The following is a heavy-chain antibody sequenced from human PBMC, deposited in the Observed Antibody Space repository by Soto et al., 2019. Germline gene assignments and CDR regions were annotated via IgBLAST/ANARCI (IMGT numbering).Heavy chain of an antibody. Sequence: QVQLQESGPGLVKPSETLSLTCTVSGGSISSYYWSWIRQPPGKGLEWIGYIYYSGSTNYNPSLKSRVTISVDTSKNQFSLKLSSVTAADTAMYYCARGADYSPYNWFDPWGQGTLVTVSS. CDR1: GGSISSYY. V-gene: IGHV4-59*01. CDR2: IYYSGST. CDR3: ARGADYSPYNWFDP. J-gene: IGHJ5*02. D-gene: IGHD4-4*01.